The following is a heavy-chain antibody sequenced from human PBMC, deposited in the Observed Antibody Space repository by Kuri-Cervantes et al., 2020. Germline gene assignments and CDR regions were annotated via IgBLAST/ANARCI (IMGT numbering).Heavy chain of an antibody. CDR3: GSGAIAVAGTGYFQH. V-gene: IGHV3-30*02. J-gene: IGHJ1*01. D-gene: IGHD6-19*01. CDR1: GFTFSSYG. CDR2: IRYDGSNK. Sequence: GGSLRLSCAVSGFTFSSYGMHWVRQAPGKGLEWVAFIRYDGSNKYYADSVKGRFTISRDDSKNSVYLQMNSLKTEDTAVYYCGSGAIAVAGTGYFQHWGQGTLVTVSS.